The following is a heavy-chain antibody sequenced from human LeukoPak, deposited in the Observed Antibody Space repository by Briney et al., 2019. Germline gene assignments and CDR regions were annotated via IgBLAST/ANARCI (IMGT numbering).Heavy chain of an antibody. J-gene: IGHJ4*02. Sequence: GGSLRLSCAASGFTFDNYGMHWVRQAPGKGLEWVAVISYDGRNKHYPDSVKGRFTISRDISTDTLWLQMDSLRTEDTAVYYCAKGPLRGTAAAIDYWGQGTLVTVSS. CDR1: GFTFDNYG. CDR2: ISYDGRNK. CDR3: AKGPLRGTAAAIDY. D-gene: IGHD2-2*01. V-gene: IGHV3-30*18.